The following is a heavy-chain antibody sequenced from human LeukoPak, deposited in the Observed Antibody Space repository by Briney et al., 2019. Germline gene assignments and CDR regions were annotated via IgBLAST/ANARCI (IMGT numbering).Heavy chain of an antibody. D-gene: IGHD6-6*01. CDR1: GFTFSSYE. V-gene: IGHV3-21*05. J-gene: IGHJ4*02. CDR2: ISGSSSYI. CDR3: ARADSNIAARRIGFDY. Sequence: PGGSLRLSCAASGFTFSSYEMNWVRQAPGKGLEWVSYISGSSSYIYYADSVKGRFTISRDNAKNSLYLQMNSLRAGDTALYYCARADSNIAARRIGFDYWGQGTLVTVSS.